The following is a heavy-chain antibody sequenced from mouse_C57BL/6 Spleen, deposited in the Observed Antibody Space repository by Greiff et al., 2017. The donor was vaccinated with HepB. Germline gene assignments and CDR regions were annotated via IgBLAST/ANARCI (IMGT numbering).Heavy chain of an antibody. D-gene: IGHD1-1*01. CDR1: GYTFTDYY. CDR2: INPNNGGT. CDR3: ARLPLPYGSSRYYFDY. J-gene: IGHJ2*01. Sequence: EVQLQQSGPELVKPGASVKISCKASGYTFTDYYMNWVKQSHGKSLEWIGDINPNNGGTSYNQKFKGKATLTVDKSSSTAYMELRSLTSEDSAVYYCARLPLPYGSSRYYFDYWGQGTTLTVSS. V-gene: IGHV1-26*01.